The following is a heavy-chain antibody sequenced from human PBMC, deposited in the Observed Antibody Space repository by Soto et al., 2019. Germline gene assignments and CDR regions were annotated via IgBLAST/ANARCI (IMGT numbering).Heavy chain of an antibody. CDR1: GFTFSSYG. V-gene: IGHV3-30*18. J-gene: IGHJ4*02. D-gene: IGHD3-10*01. CDR3: AKDAMKGLLWFGDGYYFDY. CDR2: ISYDGSNK. Sequence: PGGSLRLSCAASGFTFSSYGMHWVRQAPGKGLEWVAVISYDGSNKYYADSVKGRFTISRDNSKNTLYLQMNSLRAEDTAVYYCAKDAMKGLLWFGDGYYFDYWGQGTLVTVSS.